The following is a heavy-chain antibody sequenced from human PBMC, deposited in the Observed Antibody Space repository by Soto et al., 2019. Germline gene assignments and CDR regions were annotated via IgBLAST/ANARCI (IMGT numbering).Heavy chain of an antibody. CDR1: GGTFSRSA. CDR2: IIPIFGTA. J-gene: IGHJ4*02. Sequence: QVQLVQSGAEVKKPGSSVKVSCKASGGTFSRSAISWVRQAPGQGLEWMGGIIPIFGTANYAQKFKGRVTITADESTSTAYMELSSLRSEDTAVYYCARDNCSGSYYAPPLEYWGQGTLVTVSS. D-gene: IGHD3-10*02. CDR3: ARDNCSGSYYAPPLEY. V-gene: IGHV1-69*01.